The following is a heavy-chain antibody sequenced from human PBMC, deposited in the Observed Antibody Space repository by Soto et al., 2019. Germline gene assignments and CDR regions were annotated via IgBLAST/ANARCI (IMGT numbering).Heavy chain of an antibody. V-gene: IGHV4-30-4*01. CDR1: GGSISSGNYY. CDR3: ATMGTPATGLYFFAY. D-gene: IGHD2-15*01. Sequence: PSETLSLTCTVSGGSISSGNYYWSWIRQPPGKGLEWIGFISYSGSTYYSTSLKSRVTISVDTSKSQFSLNLGFVTAADTSVYYCATMGTPATGLYFFAYWGQGSLVTVSS. CDR2: ISYSGST. J-gene: IGHJ4*02.